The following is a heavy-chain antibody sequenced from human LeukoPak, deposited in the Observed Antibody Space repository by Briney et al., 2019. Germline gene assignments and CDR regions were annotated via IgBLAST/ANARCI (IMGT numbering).Heavy chain of an antibody. D-gene: IGHD2/OR15-2a*01. V-gene: IGHV4-31*03. J-gene: IGHJ4*02. CDR2: IYYSGST. CDR1: GGSISSGGYY. CDR3: AGHHPRNTVDF. Sequence: SQTLSLTCTVSGGSISSGGYYWSWIRQHPGKGLEWIGYIYYSGSTYCNPSLKSRLTISVDTSKNQFSLKLSSVTAADTAVYYCAGHHPRNTVDFWGQGTLVTVSS.